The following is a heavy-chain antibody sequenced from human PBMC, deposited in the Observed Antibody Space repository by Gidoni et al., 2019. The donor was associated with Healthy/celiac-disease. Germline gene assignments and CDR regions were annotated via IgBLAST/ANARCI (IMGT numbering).Heavy chain of an antibody. D-gene: IGHD3-22*01. V-gene: IGHV1-18*01. Sequence: QVQLVQSGADVTKPGASVKVSCKASGYTFHSYGSSWVRQDPGQGLEWMGWISAYNVNTNNAQKLQGRVTMTTDTSTSTAYMELRSLRSDDTAVYYCARGGPSRMIRDWFDPWGQGTLVTVSS. CDR1: GYTFHSYG. CDR3: ARGGPSRMIRDWFDP. CDR2: ISAYNVNT. J-gene: IGHJ5*02.